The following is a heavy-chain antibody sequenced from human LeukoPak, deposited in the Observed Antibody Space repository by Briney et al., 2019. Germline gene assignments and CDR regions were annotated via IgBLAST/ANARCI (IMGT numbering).Heavy chain of an antibody. D-gene: IGHD3-22*01. CDR2: IYYSGST. V-gene: IGHV4-39*01. CDR3: ARETYYYDSSGYLRKYYYMDV. CDR1: GYSISSSSYY. J-gene: IGHJ6*03. Sequence: PSETLSLTCAVSGYSISSSSYYWGWIRQPPGKGLEWIGSIYYSGSTYYNPSLKSRVTISVDTSKNQFSLKLSSVTAADTAVYYCARETYYYDSSGYLRKYYYMDVWGKGTTVTVSS.